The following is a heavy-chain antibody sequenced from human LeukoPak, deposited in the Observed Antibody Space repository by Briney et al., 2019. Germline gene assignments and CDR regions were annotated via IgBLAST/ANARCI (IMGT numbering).Heavy chain of an antibody. J-gene: IGHJ4*02. V-gene: IGHV3-21*01. D-gene: IGHD4-17*01. CDR2: ISSSSSYI. Sequence: GGSLRLSCAASGFTFSSYAMSWVRQAPGKGLEWVSSISSSSSYIYYADSVKGRFTISRDNAKNSLYLQMNSLRAEDTAVYYCARTGADYGGNSYWGQGTLVTVSS. CDR3: ARTGADYGGNSY. CDR1: GFTFSSYA.